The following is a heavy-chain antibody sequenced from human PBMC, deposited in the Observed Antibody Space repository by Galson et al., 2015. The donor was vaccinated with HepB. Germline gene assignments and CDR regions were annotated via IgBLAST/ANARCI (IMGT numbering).Heavy chain of an antibody. J-gene: IGHJ6*02. D-gene: IGHD6-19*01. CDR1: GDSVSSHSAS. CDR3: ARAPNFKSGWPNYYSYYYGMDV. Sequence: CAISGDSVSSHSASWNWVRQSPSRGLEWLGRTYFMSKWRNDYAVSVKTRITIIEDTSKNQFSLQLSSVTPDDTAVYYCARAPNFKSGWPNYYSYYYGMDVWGQGTTVTVSS. V-gene: IGHV6-1*01. CDR2: TYFMSKWRN.